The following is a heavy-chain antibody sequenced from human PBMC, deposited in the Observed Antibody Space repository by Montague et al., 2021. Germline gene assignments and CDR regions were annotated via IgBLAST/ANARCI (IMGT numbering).Heavy chain of an antibody. J-gene: IGHJ6*03. CDR3: ARERDRYYSMDI. Sequence: SETLSLTCTVSRSLINSDYYWGWIRQPPGKGLEWMGSVSHGGRTYYNPSLKSRVTISVDTSNNHFSPKLSSVTAADTAMYYCARERDRYYSMDIWGKGPT. V-gene: IGHV4-38-2*02. CDR2: VSHGGRT. CDR1: RSLINSDYY.